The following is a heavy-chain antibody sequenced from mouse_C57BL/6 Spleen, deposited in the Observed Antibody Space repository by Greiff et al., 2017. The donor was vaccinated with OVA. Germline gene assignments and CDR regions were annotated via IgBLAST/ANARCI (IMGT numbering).Heavy chain of an antibody. CDR3: ARFITTVVADY. Sequence: QVQLQQSGAELVKPGASVKISCKASGYAFSSYWMNWVKQRPGKGLEWIGQIYPGDGDTNYNGTFKGKATLTADKSSSTAYMQLSSLTSEDSAVYFCARFITTVVADYWGQGTTLTVSS. J-gene: IGHJ2*01. D-gene: IGHD1-1*01. CDR2: IYPGDGDT. CDR1: GYAFSSYW. V-gene: IGHV1-80*01.